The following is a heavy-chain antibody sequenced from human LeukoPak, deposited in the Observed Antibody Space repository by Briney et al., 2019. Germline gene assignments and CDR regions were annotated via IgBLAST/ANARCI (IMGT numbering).Heavy chain of an antibody. V-gene: IGHV3-53*01. CDR3: ARDRTQGYGGNSDY. Sequence: GGSLRLSCAVSGLTVSSNYMSWVRQAPGKGLEWVSAIYSGGSTFYADSVKGRFTISRDNSKNTLYLQMNSLRAEDTAVYYCARDRTQGYGGNSDYWGQGTLVTVSS. D-gene: IGHD4-23*01. J-gene: IGHJ4*02. CDR2: IYSGGST. CDR1: GLTVSSNY.